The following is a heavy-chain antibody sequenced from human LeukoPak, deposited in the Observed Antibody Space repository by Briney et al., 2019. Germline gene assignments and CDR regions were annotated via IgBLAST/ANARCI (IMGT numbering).Heavy chain of an antibody. J-gene: IGHJ4*02. CDR2: IRGRSDTT. V-gene: IGHV3-48*01. CDR3: ARAAAGTMFDY. CDR1: GFTFTMFS. Sequence: GGSLRLSCAASGFTFTMFSMNWLRQAPGKGLEWIAFIRGRSDTTYYADSVQGRFTISRDNAEDSVYLQMNSLRVEDTAVYYCARAAAGTMFDYWGQGTLVTVSS. D-gene: IGHD6-13*01.